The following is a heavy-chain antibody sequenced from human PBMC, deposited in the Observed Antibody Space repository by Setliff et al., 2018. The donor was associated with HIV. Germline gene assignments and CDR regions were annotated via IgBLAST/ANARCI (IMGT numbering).Heavy chain of an antibody. D-gene: IGHD6-13*01. CDR2: LHSLGSSRVSDTP. Sequence: SETLSLTCSVSSGSMTGHYWTWVRQPPGKGLEWIGYLHSLGSSRVSDTPNYSPSLKSRITISLDTSKRQFSLTMTSVTAADTAVYYCAGGEVRSRYVSSRAPFYHYYYYYMDVWGKGTTVTVSS. V-gene: IGHV4-4*08. J-gene: IGHJ6*03. CDR3: AGGEVRSRYVSSRAPFYHYYYYYMDV. CDR1: SGSMTGHY.